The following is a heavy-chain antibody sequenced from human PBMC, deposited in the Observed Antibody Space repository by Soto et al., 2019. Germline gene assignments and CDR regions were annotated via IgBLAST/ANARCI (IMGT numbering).Heavy chain of an antibody. D-gene: IGHD6-19*01. CDR2: ISGSGDST. V-gene: IGHV3-23*01. CDR3: AKGVPGIAVAGTGYFQH. J-gene: IGHJ1*01. CDR1: GFTFSSYA. Sequence: GGSLRLSCAASGFTFSSYAMSWVRQAPGKGLEWVSGISGSGDSTYYADSVKGRFTISRDNSKNTLYLQMNSLRAEDTSVYFCAKGVPGIAVAGTGYFQHWGQGTLDTVSS.